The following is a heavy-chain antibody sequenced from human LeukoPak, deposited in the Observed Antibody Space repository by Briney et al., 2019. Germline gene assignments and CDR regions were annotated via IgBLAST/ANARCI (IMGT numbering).Heavy chain of an antibody. Sequence: SETLSLTCTVSGYSISSGYYWGWIRQPPGKGLEWIGSIYHSGSTYYNPSLKSRVTISVDTSKNQFSLKLSSVTAADTAVYYCARGTEYDYVWGSYRSRPYFDYWGQGTLVTVSS. J-gene: IGHJ4*02. D-gene: IGHD3-16*02. CDR2: IYHSGST. CDR3: ARGTEYDYVWGSYRSRPYFDY. CDR1: GYSISSGYY. V-gene: IGHV4-38-2*02.